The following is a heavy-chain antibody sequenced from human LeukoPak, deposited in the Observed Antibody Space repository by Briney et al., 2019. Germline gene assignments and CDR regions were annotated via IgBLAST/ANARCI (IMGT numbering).Heavy chain of an antibody. CDR3: ARGPSSTHYYDSSGYKHYFDY. V-gene: IGHV4-34*01. Sequence: PSETLSLTCAVYGGPFSNYFWYWIRQPPGKGLEWIGEVNHSGHTTDNPSLKSRVTISVNTSKNQFSLKLSSVTAAHTVVYYCARGPSSTHYYDSSGYKHYFDYWGQGTLVTVSS. J-gene: IGHJ4*02. CDR2: VNHSGHT. CDR1: GGPFSNYF. D-gene: IGHD3-22*01.